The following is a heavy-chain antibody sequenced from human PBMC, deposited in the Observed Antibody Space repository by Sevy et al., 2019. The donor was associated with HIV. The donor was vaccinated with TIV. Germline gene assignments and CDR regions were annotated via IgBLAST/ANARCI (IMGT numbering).Heavy chain of an antibody. V-gene: IGHV4-59*01. CDR2: IHYSGST. CDR1: GGSISDYY. Sequence: SETLSLTCTVSGGSISDYYWNWIRQPPGKGLEWIGYIHYSGSTNYNSSLKSRVTISVDTSKDQFSLKLTSVTAADTAGYYCARATRPVANWFDPWGQGTLVTVSS. J-gene: IGHJ5*02. CDR3: ARATRPVANWFDP. D-gene: IGHD6-19*01.